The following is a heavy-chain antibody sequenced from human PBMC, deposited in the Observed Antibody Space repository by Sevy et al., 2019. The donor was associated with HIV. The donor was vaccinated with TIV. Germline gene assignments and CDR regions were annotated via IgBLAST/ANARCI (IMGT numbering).Heavy chain of an antibody. V-gene: IGHV3-21*01. CDR1: GFTFSSYS. CDR2: ISSSSSYI. J-gene: IGHJ4*02. Sequence: GGSLRLSCAASGFTFSSYSMNWVRQAPGKGLEWVSSISSSSSYIYYADSVKGRFTISRDNAKNSLYLQMNSLRAEDTAVYYCASWDLYDSSGYYGDHWGQGTLVTVSS. D-gene: IGHD3-22*01. CDR3: ASWDLYDSSGYYGDH.